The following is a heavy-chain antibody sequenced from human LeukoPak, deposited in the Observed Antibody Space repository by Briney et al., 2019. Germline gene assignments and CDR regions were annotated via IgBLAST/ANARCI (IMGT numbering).Heavy chain of an antibody. CDR2: INSGSSII. CDR1: GFTFSSYS. D-gene: IGHD1-26*01. J-gene: IGHJ4*02. CDR3: ARPIDGSFDY. Sequence: PGGSLRLSCAASGFTFSSYSMNWVRQAPGKGLEWVSYINSGSSIIYYADSVKGRFTISRDNAKNSLYLQMNSLRAEDTAVYYCARPIDGSFDYWGQGTLVTVSS. V-gene: IGHV3-48*04.